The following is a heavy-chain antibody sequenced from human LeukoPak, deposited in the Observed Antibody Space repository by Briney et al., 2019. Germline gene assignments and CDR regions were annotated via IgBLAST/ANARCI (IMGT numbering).Heavy chain of an antibody. CDR3: ARDKDTVMGYYYMDV. V-gene: IGHV1-2*02. CDR1: GYTFTGYY. D-gene: IGHD5-18*01. J-gene: IGHJ6*03. CDR2: INPNSGGT. Sequence: ASVTVSCKASGYTFTGYYMHWVRQAPGQGLEWMGWINPNSGGTNYAQKFQGRVTMTRDTSISTACMELSRLRSDDTAVYYCARDKDTVMGYYYMDVWGKGTTVTISS.